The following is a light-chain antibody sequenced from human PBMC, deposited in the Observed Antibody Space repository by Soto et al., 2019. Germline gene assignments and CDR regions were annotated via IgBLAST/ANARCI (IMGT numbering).Light chain of an antibody. CDR1: QGISNY. CDR3: QKYNSAPPWA. V-gene: IGKV1-27*01. Sequence: DIQMTQSPSSLSAPVGDRVTISCRASQGISNYLAWYQQKPGKVPKLLIYAASTLQSGVPSRFHGSGSGTDFTLTITSLQPEDVATYYCQKYNSAPPWAFGQGTKVEI. J-gene: IGKJ1*01. CDR2: AAS.